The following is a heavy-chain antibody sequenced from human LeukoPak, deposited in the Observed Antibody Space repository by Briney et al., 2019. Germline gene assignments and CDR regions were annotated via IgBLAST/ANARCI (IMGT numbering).Heavy chain of an antibody. Sequence: PGGSLRLSCAASGFTFRDYTMNWVRQAPGKGLEWVSAISKSGTYIKYADSVKGRFTVSRDNAKNSLFLQMNSLRVEDTAVYYCAKCQRPKIVKDAFDIWGQGTMVTVSS. D-gene: IGHD3-22*01. CDR2: ISKSGTYI. V-gene: IGHV3-21*01. CDR1: GFTFRDYT. CDR3: AKCQRPKIVKDAFDI. J-gene: IGHJ3*02.